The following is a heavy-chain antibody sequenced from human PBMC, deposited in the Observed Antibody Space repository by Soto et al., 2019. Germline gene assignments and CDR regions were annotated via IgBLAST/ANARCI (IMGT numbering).Heavy chain of an antibody. J-gene: IGHJ6*02. Sequence: PGESLKISCKASGYSFTNYWITWVRQMPGKGLEWMGRIDPSDSYTNYSPSFQGHVTMSADKSITTAYLQWSSLKASDTAMYYCVKHRLYYAMVVWGQGTTVTVSS. V-gene: IGHV5-10-1*01. CDR3: VKHRLYYAMVV. CDR2: IDPSDSYT. CDR1: GYSFTNYW.